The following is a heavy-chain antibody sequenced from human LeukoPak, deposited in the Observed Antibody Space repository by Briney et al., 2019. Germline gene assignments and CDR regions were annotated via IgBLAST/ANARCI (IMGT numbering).Heavy chain of an antibody. D-gene: IGHD4-17*01. J-gene: IGHJ6*03. V-gene: IGHV4-59*01. CDR1: GGSISSYY. CDR2: IYYSGST. CDR3: ARVDYGDYAPRSPNGDYDYMDV. Sequence: SETLSLTCTVSGGSISSYYWSWIRQPPGRGLEWIGYIYYSGSTNYNPSLKSQVTISVDTSKNQFSLKLSSVTAADTAVYYCARVDYGDYAPRSPNGDYDYMDVWGKGTTVTVSS.